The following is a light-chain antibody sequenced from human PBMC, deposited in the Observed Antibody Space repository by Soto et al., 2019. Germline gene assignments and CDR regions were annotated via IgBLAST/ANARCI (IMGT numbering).Light chain of an antibody. CDR1: QTIRSNS. CDR3: QQYDNSPYT. J-gene: IGKJ2*01. Sequence: EIVLTQSPGNLSLSPGERATLSCRANQTIRSNSLAWYQQKPGQTPRLLIYDTSSRATGIPDRFSGSGSGTDFTLTISRLEPEDFAAYYCQQYDNSPYTFGQGTKLEIK. V-gene: IGKV3-20*01. CDR2: DTS.